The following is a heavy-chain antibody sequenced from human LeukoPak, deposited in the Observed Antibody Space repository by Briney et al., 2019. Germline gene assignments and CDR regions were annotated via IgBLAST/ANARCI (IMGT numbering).Heavy chain of an antibody. Sequence: GESLKISCKGSGYIFTNYWIAWVRQMPGKGLEWMGIIYPGDSDTRYSPSFRGQVTISADKSISTAYLQWNSLKASDTAMYYCARVDSGVTEALNIWGQGTMVTVST. CDR2: IYPGDSDT. J-gene: IGHJ3*02. D-gene: IGHD2-8*01. CDR1: GYIFTNYW. CDR3: ARVDSGVTEALNI. V-gene: IGHV5-51*01.